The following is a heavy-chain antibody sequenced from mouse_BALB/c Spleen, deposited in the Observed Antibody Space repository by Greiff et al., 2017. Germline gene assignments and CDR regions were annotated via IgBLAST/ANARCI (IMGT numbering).Heavy chain of an antibody. CDR3: ARDPYFDV. Sequence: QVQLKESGPGLVAPSQSLSITCTVSGFSLTSYGVHWVRQPPGKGLEWLGVIWAGGSTNYNSALMSRLSISKDNSKSQVFLKMNSLQTDDTAMYYCARDPYFDVWGAGTTVTVSS. CDR2: IWAGGST. J-gene: IGHJ1*01. V-gene: IGHV2-9*02. CDR1: GFSLTSYG.